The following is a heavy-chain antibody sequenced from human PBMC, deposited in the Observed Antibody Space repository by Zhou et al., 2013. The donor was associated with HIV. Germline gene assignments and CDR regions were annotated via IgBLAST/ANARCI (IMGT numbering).Heavy chain of an antibody. Sequence: QVQLVQSGAEVRKPGSSVKVSCRLFGDTFSSSYAITWVRQAPGQGLEWMGRIIPFFVTPNYAQNFQGRVTITADKSTNIAYLEVRSLRSEDTALYYCARGPYHSSTNGGSLDVWGQGTMVTVSS. CDR2: IIPFFVTP. CDR3: ARGPYHSSTNGGSLDV. J-gene: IGHJ3*01. V-gene: IGHV1-69*14. CDR1: GDTFSSSYA. D-gene: IGHD2-8*01.